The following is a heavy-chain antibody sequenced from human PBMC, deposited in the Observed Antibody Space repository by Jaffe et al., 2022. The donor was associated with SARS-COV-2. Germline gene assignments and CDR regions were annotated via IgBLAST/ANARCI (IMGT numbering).Heavy chain of an antibody. J-gene: IGHJ5*02. CDR1: GFTFTSSA. CDR2: IVVGSGNT. V-gene: IGHV1-58*01. D-gene: IGHD3-22*01. Sequence: QMQLVQSGPEVKKPGTSVKVSCKASGFTFTSSAVQWVRQARGQRLEWIGWIVVGSGNTNYAQKFQERVTITRDMSTSTAYMELSSLRSEDTAVYYCAAGPSMIVPPRFDPWGQGTLVTVSS. CDR3: AAGPSMIVPPRFDP.